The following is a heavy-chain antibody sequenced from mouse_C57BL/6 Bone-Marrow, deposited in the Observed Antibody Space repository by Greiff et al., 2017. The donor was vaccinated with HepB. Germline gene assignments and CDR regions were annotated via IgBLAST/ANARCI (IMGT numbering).Heavy chain of an antibody. J-gene: IGHJ3*01. D-gene: IGHD3-1*01. CDR3: ARSPGLGPLAY. CDR2: IYPGSGNT. Sequence: QVQLKESGAELVRPGASVKLSCKASGYTFTDYYINWVKQRPGQGLEWIARIYPGSGNTYYNEKFKGKATLTAEKSSSTAYMQLSSLTSEDSAVYCCARSPGLGPLAYWGQGTLVTVSA. V-gene: IGHV1-76*01. CDR1: GYTFTDYY.